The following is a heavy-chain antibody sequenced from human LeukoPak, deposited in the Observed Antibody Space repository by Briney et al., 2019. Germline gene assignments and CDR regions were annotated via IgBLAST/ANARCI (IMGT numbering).Heavy chain of an antibody. J-gene: IGHJ6*03. V-gene: IGHV1-18*01. D-gene: IGHD6-13*01. CDR1: GYTFTSYG. CDR3: ARGSGYSSSWYLGWPRGYYYMDV. Sequence: ASVKVSCKASGYTFTSYGISWVRQAPGQGLEWMGWISAYNGNTNYAQKLQGRVTMTTDTSTSTAYMELRSLRSDDTAVYYCARGSGYSSSWYLGWPRGYYYMDVWGKGTTVTVSS. CDR2: ISAYNGNT.